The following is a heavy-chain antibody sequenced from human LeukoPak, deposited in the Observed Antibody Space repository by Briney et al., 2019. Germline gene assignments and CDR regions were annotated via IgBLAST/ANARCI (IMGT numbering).Heavy chain of an antibody. CDR3: ARPTGITNY. J-gene: IGHJ4*02. Sequence: GGSLRLSCAASGFTVSSNYMSWIRQAPGKGLEWVSYISGSGSTIYYADSVKGRFTISRDNAKNSLYLQMNSLRAEDTAVYYCARPTGITNYWGQGTLVTVSS. CDR1: GFTVSSNY. D-gene: IGHD1-7*01. CDR2: ISGSGSTI. V-gene: IGHV3-11*04.